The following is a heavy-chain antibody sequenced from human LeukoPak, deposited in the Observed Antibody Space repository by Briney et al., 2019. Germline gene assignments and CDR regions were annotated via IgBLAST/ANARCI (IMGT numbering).Heavy chain of an antibody. Sequence: SVKVSRKASGGTFSSYAISWVRQAPGQGLEWMGRIIPILGIANYAQKFQGRVTITADKSTSTAYMELSGLRSEDTAVYYCARDRKGYSGYDFGGYWGQGTLVTVSS. CDR3: ARDRKGYSGYDFGGY. V-gene: IGHV1-69*04. D-gene: IGHD5-12*01. CDR2: IIPILGIA. J-gene: IGHJ4*02. CDR1: GGTFSSYA.